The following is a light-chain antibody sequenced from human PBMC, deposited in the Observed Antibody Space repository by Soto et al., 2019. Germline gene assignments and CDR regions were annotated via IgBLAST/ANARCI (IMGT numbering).Light chain of an antibody. CDR3: QKYNSPPRT. J-gene: IGKJ1*01. CDR1: QDIANF. Sequence: DIQMTQSPSSLSASVGDRVSITCRASQDIANFLAWYQHKAGKVPTLLIYAASTLQSGVPSRFSVSASGTDFTLTISSLQPEDVATYYCQKYNSPPRTFGQGTKVEV. CDR2: AAS. V-gene: IGKV1-27*01.